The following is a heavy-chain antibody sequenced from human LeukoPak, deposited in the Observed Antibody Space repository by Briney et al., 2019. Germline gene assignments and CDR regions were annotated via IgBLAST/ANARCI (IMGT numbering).Heavy chain of an antibody. V-gene: IGHV3-23*01. CDR2: ISGSGGST. J-gene: IGHJ4*02. D-gene: IGHD3-3*01. CDR3: AKDTYHDFWSGYPPNY. CDR1: GFTFSTYA. Sequence: GGSLRLSCVASGFTFSTYAIHWVRQAPGKGLEWVSAISGSGGSTYNADSVKGRFIISRDNSKNTLYLQMNSLRAEDTAVYYCAKDTYHDFWSGYPPNYWGQGTLVTVSS.